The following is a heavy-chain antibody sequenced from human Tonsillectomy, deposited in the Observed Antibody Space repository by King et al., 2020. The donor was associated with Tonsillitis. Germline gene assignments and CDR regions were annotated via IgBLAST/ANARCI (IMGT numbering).Heavy chain of an antibody. CDR2: IKQDGSEK. CDR3: GRGGWYYYVSCGIPEDF. J-gene: IGHJ4*02. D-gene: IGHD3-22*01. Sequence: VQLVESGGGLVQPGGSLRLSCAASGFTFSSYWMTWVRQAPGKGMEWVANIKQDGSEKYYVDSVKGRFTISSDNAKNSLYLQMNSLRAEDTAVYFCGRGGWYYYVSCGIPEDFLGQGTLVTVSS. V-gene: IGHV3-7*03. CDR1: GFTFSSYW.